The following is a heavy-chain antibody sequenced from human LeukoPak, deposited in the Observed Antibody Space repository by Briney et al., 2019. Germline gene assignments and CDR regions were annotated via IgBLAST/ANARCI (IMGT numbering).Heavy chain of an antibody. D-gene: IGHD3-10*01. J-gene: IGHJ6*03. V-gene: IGHV4-34*01. CDR1: GGSFSGYY. Sequence: SETLSLTCAVYGGSFSGYYWSWIRQPPGKGLEWIGEINHSGSTNYNPSLKSRVTISVDTSKNQFSLKLSSVTAADTAVYYCARETNTYYYGSGSSTYYYYHYMDVWGKGTTVTVSS. CDR3: ARETNTYYYGSGSSTYYYYHYMDV. CDR2: INHSGST.